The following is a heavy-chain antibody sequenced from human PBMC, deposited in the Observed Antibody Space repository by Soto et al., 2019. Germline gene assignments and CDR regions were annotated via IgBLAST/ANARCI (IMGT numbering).Heavy chain of an antibody. D-gene: IGHD3-22*01. CDR2: INPSGGST. V-gene: IGHV1-46*01. CDR3: ARPSNYYDSSGYYYYFDY. CDR1: GYTFTSYY. Sequence: QVQLVQSGAEVKKPGASVKVSCKASGYTFTSYYMHWVRQAPGQGLEWMGIINPSGGSTSYAQKFQGRVTMTRDTSTSTVYMELSSLRSEDTAVYYCARPSNYYDSSGYYYYFDYWGQGTLVTVSS. J-gene: IGHJ4*02.